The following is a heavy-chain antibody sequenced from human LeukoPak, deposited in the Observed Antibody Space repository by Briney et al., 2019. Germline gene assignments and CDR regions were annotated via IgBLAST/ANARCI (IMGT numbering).Heavy chain of an antibody. CDR3: AKLGGGYSYGYSGEVTDY. D-gene: IGHD5-18*01. Sequence: GRSLRLSCAASGFTFSSYGMHWVRQAPGKGLEWVAVISYDGSNKYYADSVKGRFTISRDNSKNTLYLQMNSLRAEDTAVYYCAKLGGGYSYGYSGEVTDYWGQGTLVTVSS. V-gene: IGHV3-30*18. CDR1: GFTFSSYG. J-gene: IGHJ4*02. CDR2: ISYDGSNK.